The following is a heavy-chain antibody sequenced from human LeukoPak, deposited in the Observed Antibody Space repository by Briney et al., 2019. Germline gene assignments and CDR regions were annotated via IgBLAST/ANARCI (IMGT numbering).Heavy chain of an antibody. J-gene: IGHJ3*02. CDR1: GFTFNDYF. Sequence: PGGSLRLSCAGSGFTFNDYFMSWIRQSPGKGLEWLSKISSGGSNTYHADSVKGRFTISRDNAKNSLFLQMNSLRAEDTAVYYCARVREETLGATEIFDAFDIWGQGKMVTVSS. D-gene: IGHD1-26*01. V-gene: IGHV3-11*04. CDR2: ISSGGSNT. CDR3: ARVREETLGATEIFDAFDI.